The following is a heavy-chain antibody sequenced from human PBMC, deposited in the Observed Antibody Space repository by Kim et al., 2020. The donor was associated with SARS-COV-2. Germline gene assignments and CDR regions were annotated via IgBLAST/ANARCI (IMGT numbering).Heavy chain of an antibody. Sequence: GATTYYADSVKGRFTISRDNSKNTLYLQMNSLRAEDTAVYYCAKRMSGDYWGQGTLVTVSS. J-gene: IGHJ4*02. CDR2: GATT. D-gene: IGHD7-27*01. V-gene: IGHV3-23*01. CDR3: AKRMSGDY.